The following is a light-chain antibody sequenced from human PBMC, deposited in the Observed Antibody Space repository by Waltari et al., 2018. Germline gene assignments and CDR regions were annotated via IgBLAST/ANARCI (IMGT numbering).Light chain of an antibody. J-gene: IGLJ3*02. Sequence: SYDLTQPPSVSVSPGQTGTITCSGDKLGDKYVSWYQQKSGQSPALVIYQDNKRPSGVPERFSGSNSVNKATLTISGTQAMDEADYYCQAWDSSTGVFGGGTKLTVL. CDR1: KLGDKY. CDR2: QDN. V-gene: IGLV3-1*01. CDR3: QAWDSSTGV.